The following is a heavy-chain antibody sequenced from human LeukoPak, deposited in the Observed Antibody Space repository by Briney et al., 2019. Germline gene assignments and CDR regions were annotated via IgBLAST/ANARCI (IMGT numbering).Heavy chain of an antibody. V-gene: IGHV4-34*01. Sequence: SETLSLTCAVYGGSFSGYYWSWIRQPPGKGLEWIGEINHSGSTNYNPSLKSRVTISVDTSRNQFSLKLSSVTAADTAVYYCARSTPMVTPFYYYYYYYMDVWGKGTTVTVSS. J-gene: IGHJ6*03. CDR2: INHSGST. CDR1: GGSFSGYY. CDR3: ARSTPMVTPFYYYYYYYMDV. D-gene: IGHD5-18*01.